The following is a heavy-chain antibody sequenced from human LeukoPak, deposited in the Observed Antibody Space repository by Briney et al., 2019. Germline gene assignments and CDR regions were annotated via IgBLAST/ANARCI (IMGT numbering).Heavy chain of an antibody. CDR2: ISSSSSYI. V-gene: IGHV3-21*01. CDR3: ARVTNYYGSGSPFWFDP. J-gene: IGHJ5*02. CDR1: GFTFSSYS. Sequence: PGGSLRLSCAASGFTFSSYSMNWVRQAPRKGLEWVSSISSSSSYIYYADSVKGRFTISRDNAKNSLYLQMNSLRAEDTAVYYCARVTNYYGSGSPFWFDPWGQGTLVTVSS. D-gene: IGHD3-10*01.